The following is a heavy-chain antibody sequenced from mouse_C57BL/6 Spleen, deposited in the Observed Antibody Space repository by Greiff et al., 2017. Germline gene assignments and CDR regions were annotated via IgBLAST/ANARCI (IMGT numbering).Heavy chain of an antibody. CDR1: GYTFTSYW. J-gene: IGHJ2*01. V-gene: IGHV1-72*01. CDR2: IDPNSGGT. Sequence: VQLQQPGAELVQPGASVKLSCKASGYTFTSYWMHWVQQRPGRGLEWIGRIDPNSGGTQSNEKFTSKATLTVDKPSSTAYMQLSSQTSEYSSDYYSARGGTVDYWGQGTTLTVSS. CDR3: ARGGTVDY. D-gene: IGHD2-14*01.